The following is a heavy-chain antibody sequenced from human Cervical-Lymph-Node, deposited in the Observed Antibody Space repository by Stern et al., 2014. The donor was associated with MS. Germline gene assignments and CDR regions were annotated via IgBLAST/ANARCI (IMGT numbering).Heavy chain of an antibody. V-gene: IGHV7-4-1*02. D-gene: IGHD6-6*01. Sequence: QVQLVQSGSELKKPGASVKVSCKASGYTFTSYAMNWVRQAPGQGLEWIGWINTNTGDPGYARGFTGRFVFSLDTSVNTAYLQINSLKAEDTAVYYCASGVYSSSSSVPWGQGTLVTVSS. CDR1: GYTFTSYA. CDR2: INTNTGDP. J-gene: IGHJ4*02. CDR3: ASGVYSSSSSVP.